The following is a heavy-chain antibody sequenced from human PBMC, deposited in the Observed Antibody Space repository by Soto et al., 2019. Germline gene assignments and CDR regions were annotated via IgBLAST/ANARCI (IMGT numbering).Heavy chain of an antibody. J-gene: IGHJ4*02. CDR1: GFTFSSYW. D-gene: IGHD2-21*01. V-gene: IGHV3-7*03. CDR3: ARDLGETTFDY. CDR2: IKQDGSEK. Sequence: GSLRLSCAASGFTFSSYWMSWVRQAPGKGLAWVANIKQDGSEKYYVDSVKGRFTISRNNAKNSLYLQMNSLRAEDTAVYYCARDLGETTFDYWGQGTLVTVSS.